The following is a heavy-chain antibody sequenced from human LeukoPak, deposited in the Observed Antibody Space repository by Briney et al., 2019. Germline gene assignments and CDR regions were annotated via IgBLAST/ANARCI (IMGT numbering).Heavy chain of an antibody. CDR2: ISSSSSYI. CDR3: AREGQDYDILTGYYIAFDI. J-gene: IGHJ3*02. Sequence: GGSLRLSCAASGFTFSSYSMNWVRQAPGKGLEWVSSISSSSSYIYYADSVKGRFTISRDNAKNSLYLQMNSLRAEDTAVYYCAREGQDYDILTGYYIAFDIWGQGTMVTVSS. CDR1: GFTFSSYS. V-gene: IGHV3-21*01. D-gene: IGHD3-9*01.